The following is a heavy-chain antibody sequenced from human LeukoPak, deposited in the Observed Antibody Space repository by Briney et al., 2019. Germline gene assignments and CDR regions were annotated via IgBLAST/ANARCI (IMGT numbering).Heavy chain of an antibody. CDR1: GGSIISYY. V-gene: IGHV4-59*08. D-gene: IGHD4-17*01. CDR2: IYYSGST. Sequence: SGPLSLPCTVSGGSIISYYWSWIRRPPGKGLEGIGYIYYSGSTNYNPSLKSRVTISVDTSKNQFSLKLSSVTAADTAVYYCARPQDYGDGAFDIWGQGTMVTVSS. CDR3: ARPQDYGDGAFDI. J-gene: IGHJ3*02.